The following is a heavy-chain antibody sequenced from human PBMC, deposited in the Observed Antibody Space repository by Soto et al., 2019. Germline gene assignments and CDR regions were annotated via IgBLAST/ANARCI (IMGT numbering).Heavy chain of an antibody. CDR2: IIPIFGTA. J-gene: IGHJ2*01. V-gene: IGHV1-69*06. D-gene: IGHD3-3*01. CDR3: ASRRADFWSGYPKYWYFDL. Sequence: SVKVSCKASGGTFSSYAISWVRQAPGQGLEWMGGIIPIFGTANYAQKFQGRVTITADKSTSTAYMELSSLRSEDTAVYYCASRRADFWSGYPKYWYFDLWGSGNLVTVSS. CDR1: GGTFSSYA.